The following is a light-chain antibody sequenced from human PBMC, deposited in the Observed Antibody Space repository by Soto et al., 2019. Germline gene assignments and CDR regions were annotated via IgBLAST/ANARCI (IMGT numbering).Light chain of an antibody. Sequence: QSVLTQPASVSGSPGQSITISCTGTSSDIGAYNDVSWYQQHPGKAPKLMIYDVSNWPSGVSNRFSGSKSGNTASLTISGLQPEDEADYYCSSYTSSSTLVFGGGTKLTVL. CDR3: SSYTSSSTLV. CDR2: DVS. CDR1: SSDIGAYND. V-gene: IGLV2-14*01. J-gene: IGLJ3*02.